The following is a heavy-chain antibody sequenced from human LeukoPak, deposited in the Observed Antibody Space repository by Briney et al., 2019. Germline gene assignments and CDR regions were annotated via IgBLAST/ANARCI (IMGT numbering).Heavy chain of an antibody. J-gene: IGHJ5*02. Sequence: ASVKVSCEASGYTFTSYAMHWVRQAPGQRLEWMGWINAGNGNTKYSQKFQGRVTMTRDTSTSTVYMELSSLRSEDTAVYYCARDTAAAQNWFDPWGQGTLVTVSS. CDR3: ARDTAAAQNWFDP. CDR1: GYTFTSYA. D-gene: IGHD6-13*01. V-gene: IGHV1-3*01. CDR2: INAGNGNT.